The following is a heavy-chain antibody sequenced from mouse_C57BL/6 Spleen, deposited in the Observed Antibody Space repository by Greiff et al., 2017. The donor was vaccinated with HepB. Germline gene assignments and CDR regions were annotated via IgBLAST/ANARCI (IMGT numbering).Heavy chain of an antibody. CDR3: ARPEAYYDYGGAY. CDR1: GYTFTSYW. Sequence: QVQLKESGAELAKPGASVKLSCKASGYTFTSYWMHWVKQRPGQGLEWIGYINPSSGYTKYNQKFKDKATLTADKSSSTAYMQLSSLTYEDSAVYYCARPEAYYDYGGAYWGQGTLVTVSA. J-gene: IGHJ3*01. D-gene: IGHD2-4*01. CDR2: INPSSGYT. V-gene: IGHV1-7*01.